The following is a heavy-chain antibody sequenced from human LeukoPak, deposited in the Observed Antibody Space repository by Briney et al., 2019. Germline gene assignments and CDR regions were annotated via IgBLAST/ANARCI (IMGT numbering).Heavy chain of an antibody. Sequence: GRSLRLSCAASGFTFSSYAMHWVRQAPGKGLEWVAVISYDGSNKYYAESVKGRFTISRDDSKNTLYLQMNSLRAEDTAVYYCARSTASRREFDYWGQGTLVTVSS. D-gene: IGHD2-2*01. CDR3: ARSTASRREFDY. J-gene: IGHJ4*02. V-gene: IGHV3-30-3*01. CDR1: GFTFSSYA. CDR2: ISYDGSNK.